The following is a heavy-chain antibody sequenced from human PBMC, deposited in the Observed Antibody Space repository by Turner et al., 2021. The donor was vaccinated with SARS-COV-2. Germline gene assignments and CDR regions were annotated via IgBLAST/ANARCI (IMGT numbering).Heavy chain of an antibody. Sequence: QVQLVQSGAEVRNPGSPGKVSCRASGGTFSSFIINWVRQAPGQGLEWMGGIIPLPGIANYAQKFQGRVTVTADTSTSKVYMELSSLRSEDTAVYYCARPTSCGGDCYYFDLWGRGTLFTVSS. D-gene: IGHD2-21*02. J-gene: IGHJ2*01. CDR1: GGTFSSFI. V-gene: IGHV1-69*02. CDR2: IIPLPGIA. CDR3: ARPTSCGGDCYYFDL.